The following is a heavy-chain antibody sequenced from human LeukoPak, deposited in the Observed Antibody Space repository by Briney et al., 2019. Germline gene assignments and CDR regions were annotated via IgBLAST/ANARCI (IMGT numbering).Heavy chain of an antibody. J-gene: IGHJ6*02. CDR2: INHSGST. CDR3: ARVGGDYFAGMDV. Sequence: PSETLSLTCAVYGGSFSGYYWSWIRQPPGKGLEWIGEINHSGSTNCNPSLKSRVTISVDTSKNQFSLKLSSVTAADTAVYYCARVGGDYFAGMDVWGQGTTVTVSS. CDR1: GGSFSGYY. D-gene: IGHD4-17*01. V-gene: IGHV4-34*01.